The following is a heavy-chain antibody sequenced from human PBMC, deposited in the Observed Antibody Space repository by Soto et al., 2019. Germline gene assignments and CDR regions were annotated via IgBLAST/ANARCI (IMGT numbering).Heavy chain of an antibody. D-gene: IGHD3-10*01. CDR2: IIPLVHII. J-gene: IGHJ4*02. Sequence: EASVKVSCKASGGFYSIKTISWVRQAPGQGLEWMGRIIPLVHIINNAQKFQGRVTITRDTSASTAYMEVMSLRSEDTAVYYCARVKTGFGEIPFDYWGQGTPVTVSS. CDR3: ARVKTGFGEIPFDY. V-gene: IGHV1-69*02. CDR1: GGFYSIKT.